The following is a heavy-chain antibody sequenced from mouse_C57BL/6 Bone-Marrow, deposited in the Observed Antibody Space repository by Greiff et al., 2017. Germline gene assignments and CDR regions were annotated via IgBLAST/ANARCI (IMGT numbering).Heavy chain of an antibody. CDR2: IRSKSSNYTT. CDR3: VRGRGFDV. CDR1: GFTFNTYA. Sequence: EVMLVESGGGLVQPKGSLKLSCAASGFTFNTYAMHWVRQAPGKGLEWVARIRSKSSNYTTYCADSVKDRFTISREDSQSMLYLQMNNRKTEERAMYYCVRGRGFDVWGTGTTVTVSS. J-gene: IGHJ1*03. V-gene: IGHV10-3*01.